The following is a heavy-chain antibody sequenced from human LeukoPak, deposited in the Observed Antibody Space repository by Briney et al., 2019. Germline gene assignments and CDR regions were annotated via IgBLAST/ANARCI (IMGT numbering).Heavy chain of an antibody. Sequence: PGGSLRLSCAASGFSFSSYVMSWVRQAPGKGLEWVSAVSGSGGSTYSADSVKGRFTISRDNSKNTLYLQMNSLRAEDTAVYYCARDRIVVVPAALYGMDVWGQGTSVTVSS. V-gene: IGHV3-23*01. CDR1: GFSFSSYV. D-gene: IGHD2-2*01. CDR3: ARDRIVVVPAALYGMDV. J-gene: IGHJ6*02. CDR2: VSGSGGST.